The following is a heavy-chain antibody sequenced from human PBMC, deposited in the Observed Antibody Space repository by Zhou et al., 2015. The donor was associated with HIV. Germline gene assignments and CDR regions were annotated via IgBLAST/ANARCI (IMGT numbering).Heavy chain of an antibody. CDR1: GGTFSSYA. V-gene: IGHV1-69*01. D-gene: IGHD2-2*01. CDR3: ARGIVVVPAASGWFDP. J-gene: IGHJ5*02. Sequence: QVQLVQSGAEVKKPGSSVKVSCKASGGTFSSYAISWVRQAPGQGLEWMGGIIPIFGTANYAQKFQGRVTITADESTSTAYMELSSLRSEDTAVYYCARGIVVVPAASGWFDPVGPGNPGHRLL. CDR2: IIPIFGTA.